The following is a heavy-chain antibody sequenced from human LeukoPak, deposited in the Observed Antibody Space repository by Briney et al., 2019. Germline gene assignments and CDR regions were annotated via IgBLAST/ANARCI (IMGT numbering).Heavy chain of an antibody. V-gene: IGHV4-61*02. CDR3: ATDMGTVSDAFDI. D-gene: IGHD3-10*01. Sequence: SQTLSLTCTVSGGSISSGSYYWNWIRQPAGKGLEWIGRVYTSGSTTYNPSLKSRVTISLDTSKNRFSLKLNSVTAADTAVYYCATDMGTVSDAFDIWGQGTMVSVSS. J-gene: IGHJ3*02. CDR2: VYTSGST. CDR1: GGSISSGSYY.